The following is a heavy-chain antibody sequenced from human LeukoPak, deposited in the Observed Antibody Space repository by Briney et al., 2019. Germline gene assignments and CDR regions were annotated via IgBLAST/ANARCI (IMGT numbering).Heavy chain of an antibody. CDR3: ARTNTYYYDSSGYSYFDY. V-gene: IGHV4-30-2*01. CDR1: GGSISSGGYS. CDR2: IYHSGST. Sequence: SETLSLTCAVSGGSISSGGYSWSWIRQPPGKGLEWIGYIYHSGSTYYNPSLKSRVTISVDRSKNQFSLKLSSVTAADTAVYYCARTNTYYYDSSGYSYFDYWGQGTLVTVSS. D-gene: IGHD3-22*01. J-gene: IGHJ4*02.